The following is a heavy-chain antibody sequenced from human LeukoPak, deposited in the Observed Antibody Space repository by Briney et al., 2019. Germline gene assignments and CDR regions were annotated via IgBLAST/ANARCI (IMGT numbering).Heavy chain of an antibody. CDR3: AKDRGHCTNGVCHNYYYMDV. D-gene: IGHD2-8*01. CDR2: ISGSGDRR. V-gene: IGHV3-23*01. CDR1: GFAFSSYP. Sequence: GGSLRLSCAASGFAFSSYPMRWVRQPPGRGREGVSSISGSGDRRDSADSVKGRFTISRDNSKNTLYLEMYSLRAEDTAVYYCAKDRGHCTNGVCHNYYYMDVWGKGTTVTVSS. J-gene: IGHJ6*03.